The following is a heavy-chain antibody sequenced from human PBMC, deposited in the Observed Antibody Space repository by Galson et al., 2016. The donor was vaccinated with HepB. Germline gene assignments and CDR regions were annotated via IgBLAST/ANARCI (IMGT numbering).Heavy chain of an antibody. D-gene: IGHD3-10*01. Sequence: SVKVSCKASGYTFTSYYLYWVRQAPGQGLEWMGLINPSNGDTSWAQNFQGRVTMTRDTSTSTVYMGLSSLRSEDTAVYYCARIYGSGDYWGQGTLVTVSS. CDR1: GYTFTSYY. CDR3: ARIYGSGDY. J-gene: IGHJ4*02. CDR2: INPSNGDT. V-gene: IGHV1-46*01.